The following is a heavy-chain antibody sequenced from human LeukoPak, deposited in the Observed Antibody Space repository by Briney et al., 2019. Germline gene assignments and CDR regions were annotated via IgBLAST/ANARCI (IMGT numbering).Heavy chain of an antibody. D-gene: IGHD1-26*01. J-gene: IGHJ4*02. CDR2: ISYDGSNK. CDR1: GFTFSSYA. V-gene: IGHV3-30-3*01. CDR3: ARDGKEDYFDY. Sequence: PGGSLRLSCAASGFTFSSYAMHWVRQAPGKGLEWVAVISYDGSNKYYADSVKGRFTISRDNSKNTLYLQMNSLRAEDTAVYYCARDGKEDYFDYWGQGTLVTVSS.